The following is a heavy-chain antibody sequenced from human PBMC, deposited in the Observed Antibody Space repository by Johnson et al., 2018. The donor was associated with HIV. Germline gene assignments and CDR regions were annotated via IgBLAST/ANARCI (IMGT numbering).Heavy chain of an antibody. V-gene: IGHV3-7*03. CDR1: GFTFSSYW. CDR3: ARDDCTAGSCYNAFDI. D-gene: IGHD2-15*01. J-gene: IGHJ3*02. Sequence: VQLVESGGGLVQPGGSLRLSCAASGFTFSSYWMSWVRQAPGKGLEWVANIKQDGSEKYYVDSVKGRFAISRDNAKNSLYLQINSLRAEDTAVYYGARDDCTAGSCYNAFDIWGQGTMVTVSS. CDR2: IKQDGSEK.